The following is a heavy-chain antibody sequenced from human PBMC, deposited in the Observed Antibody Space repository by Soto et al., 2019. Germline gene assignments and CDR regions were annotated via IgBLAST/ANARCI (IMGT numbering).Heavy chain of an antibody. D-gene: IGHD3-22*01. Sequence: PGGSLRLSCTASGFTFGDYAMSWFRQAPGKGLEWVGFIRSKAYGGTTEYAASVKGRFTISRDDSKSIAYLQMNSLKTEDTAVYYCTRDYDSSGSPDGFDIWGQGTMVTVSS. CDR1: GFTFGDYA. J-gene: IGHJ3*02. CDR2: IRSKAYGGTT. CDR3: TRDYDSSGSPDGFDI. V-gene: IGHV3-49*03.